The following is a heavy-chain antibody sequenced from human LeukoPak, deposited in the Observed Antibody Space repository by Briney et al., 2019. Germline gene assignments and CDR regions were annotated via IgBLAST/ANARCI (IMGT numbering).Heavy chain of an antibody. CDR1: GGSISSYY. J-gene: IGHJ5*02. D-gene: IGHD6-6*01. Sequence: PSETLSLTCTVSGGSISSYYWSWIRQPAGKGLEWIGRIYTSGSTNYNPSLKSRVTMSVDTSKNQFSLKLSSVTAADTGVYYCARLEYSRSRSWFDPWGQGTLVTVSS. CDR2: IYTSGST. V-gene: IGHV4-4*07. CDR3: ARLEYSRSRSWFDP.